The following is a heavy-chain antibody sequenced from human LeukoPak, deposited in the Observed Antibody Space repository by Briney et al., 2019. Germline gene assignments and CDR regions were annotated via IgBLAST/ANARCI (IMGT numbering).Heavy chain of an antibody. J-gene: IGHJ4*01. V-gene: IGHV4-4*09. D-gene: IGHD3-16*01. Sequence: SETLSLTCTVSGASMSSYYWSWIRQPPGKGLEWIGYISTSGSANYNPSLKSRVTISVDTSKNQFSLKLNSVTAADTAVYYCARQNYDYPDYWSQGTLVTVSS. CDR2: ISTSGSA. CDR3: ARQNYDYPDY. CDR1: GASMSSYY.